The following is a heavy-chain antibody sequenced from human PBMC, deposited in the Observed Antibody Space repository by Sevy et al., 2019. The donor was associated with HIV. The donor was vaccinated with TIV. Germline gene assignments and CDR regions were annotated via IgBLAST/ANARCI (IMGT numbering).Heavy chain of an antibody. V-gene: IGHV3-30-3*01. CDR1: GFTFSSYA. J-gene: IGHJ4*02. Sequence: GGSLRLSCAASGFTFSSYAMHWVRQAPGKGLEWVAVISYDGSNKYYADSVKGRFTISRDNSKNTLYLQMNSLRAEDTAVYYCVRGRFDDILTNPFDYWGQGTLVTVSS. CDR2: ISYDGSNK. D-gene: IGHD3-9*01. CDR3: VRGRFDDILTNPFDY.